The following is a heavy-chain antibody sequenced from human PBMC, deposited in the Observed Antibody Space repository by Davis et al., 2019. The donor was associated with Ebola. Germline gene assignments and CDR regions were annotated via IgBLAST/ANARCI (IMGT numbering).Heavy chain of an antibody. D-gene: IGHD6-19*01. CDR1: GGPISSSSYY. CDR2: IYYSGST. Sequence: MPSETLSLTCTVSGGPISSSSYYWGWIRQPPGKGLEWIGSIYYSGSTYYNPSLKSRVTISVDTSKNQFSLKLSSVTAADTAIYYCARLSSSVAGPYWGQGILVTVSS. CDR3: ARLSSSVAGPY. V-gene: IGHV4-39*01. J-gene: IGHJ4*02.